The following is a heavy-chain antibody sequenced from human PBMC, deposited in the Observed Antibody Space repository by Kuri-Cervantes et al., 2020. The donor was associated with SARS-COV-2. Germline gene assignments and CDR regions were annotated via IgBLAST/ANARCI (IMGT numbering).Heavy chain of an antibody. CDR3: AKALLLYSNYYNGMDV. D-gene: IGHD3-3*01. V-gene: IGHV3-30*02. J-gene: IGHJ6*02. CDR2: IWYDGSNT. Sequence: GGSRRHACAASGFTFSSYGTHWGRQAPGKGLEWVAVIWYDGSNTYYADSVQGRFSISRDNSTCTLYLQLNSLRAEDTAVYFCAKALLLYSNYYNGMDVWGQGTTVTVSS. CDR1: GFTFSSYG.